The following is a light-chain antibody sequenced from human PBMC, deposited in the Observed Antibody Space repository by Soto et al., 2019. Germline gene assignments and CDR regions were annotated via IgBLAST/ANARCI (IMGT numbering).Light chain of an antibody. V-gene: IGKV4-1*01. Sequence: DIVMTQSPDSLAVSLGERATINCKSRQSVLYSSNNKNYLAWYQQRPGQHPKLLIYLASTRESGVPDRFSGSGSGTDFTLTITSLQAEDVAVYYCQQYESTPPTFGQGTKLEIK. CDR1: QSVLYSSNNKNY. CDR2: LAS. CDR3: QQYESTPPT. J-gene: IGKJ2*01.